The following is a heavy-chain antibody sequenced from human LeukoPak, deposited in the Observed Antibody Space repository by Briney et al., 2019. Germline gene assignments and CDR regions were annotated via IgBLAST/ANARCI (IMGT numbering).Heavy chain of an antibody. CDR1: GFTFGDYA. D-gene: IGHD5-18*01. Sequence: PGGSLRLSCTASGFTFGDYAMSWVRQAPGKGREWVGFIRSKAYGGPTEYAASVKGRFTISRDDSKSIAYLQMNSLKTEDTAVYYCTRGRRGYSYGYNDYWGQGTLVTVSS. V-gene: IGHV3-49*04. J-gene: IGHJ4*02. CDR3: TRGRRGYSYGYNDY. CDR2: IRSKAYGGPT.